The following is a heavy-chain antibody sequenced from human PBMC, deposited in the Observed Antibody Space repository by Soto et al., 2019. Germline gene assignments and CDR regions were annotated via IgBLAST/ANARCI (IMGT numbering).Heavy chain of an antibody. V-gene: IGHV3-30-3*01. CDR3: ARDRDTAMVPYFDY. Sequence: QVQLVESGGGVVLPGRSLRLSCAASGFTFSTFAMNWVRQAPGKGLEWVAFISNDGSNTYYAGSVKGRFTISRDNSKNTLYLQMNSRRAEDTAVYYCARDRDTAMVPYFDYWGQGPLVTVSS. CDR1: GFTFSTFA. J-gene: IGHJ4*02. D-gene: IGHD5-18*01. CDR2: ISNDGSNT.